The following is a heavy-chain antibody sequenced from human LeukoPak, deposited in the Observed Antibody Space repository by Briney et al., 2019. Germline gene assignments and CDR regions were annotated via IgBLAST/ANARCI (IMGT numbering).Heavy chain of an antibody. Sequence: ASVKVFCKASGYTFTGYYMHWVRQAPGQGLEWMGWINPNSGATSYAQIFQDRVTMTRYTSISTAYMELSRLRSDDTAVYYCARRLVDSNDGYDVWGQGTMVTVSS. CDR3: ARRLVDSNDGYDV. V-gene: IGHV1-2*02. D-gene: IGHD1-26*01. J-gene: IGHJ3*01. CDR2: INPNSGAT. CDR1: GYTFTGYY.